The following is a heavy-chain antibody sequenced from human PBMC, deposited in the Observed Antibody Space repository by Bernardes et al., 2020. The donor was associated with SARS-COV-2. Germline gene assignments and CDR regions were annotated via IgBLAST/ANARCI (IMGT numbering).Heavy chain of an antibody. J-gene: IGHJ6*02. D-gene: IGHD6-13*01. Sequence: ASVKVSCKVSGYTLTALSMHWVRQAPGQGLEWMGGFAPADGETIYAQKFQGRVTMTEDTSTDTAYMELSSLRSEDTAVYYCATDFAAAGTPSMFYYSYGMDVWGQVTTVTVSS. CDR2: FAPADGET. CDR3: ATDFAAAGTPSMFYYSYGMDV. V-gene: IGHV1-24*01. CDR1: GYTLTALS.